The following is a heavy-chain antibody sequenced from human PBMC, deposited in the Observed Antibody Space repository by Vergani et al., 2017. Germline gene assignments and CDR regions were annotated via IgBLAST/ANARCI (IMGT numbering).Heavy chain of an antibody. J-gene: IGHJ3*02. D-gene: IGHD3-3*01. CDR2: ISSSSSYT. Sequence: QVQLVESGGGVVQPGRSLRLSCAASGFTFSDYYMSWIRQAPGKGLEWVSYISSSSSYTNYADSVKGRFTISRDNAKNSLYLQMNSLIAEDTAVYYCARDGEWQSIGAFDIWGQGTMVTVSS. V-gene: IGHV3-11*05. CDR1: GFTFSDYY. CDR3: ARDGEWQSIGAFDI.